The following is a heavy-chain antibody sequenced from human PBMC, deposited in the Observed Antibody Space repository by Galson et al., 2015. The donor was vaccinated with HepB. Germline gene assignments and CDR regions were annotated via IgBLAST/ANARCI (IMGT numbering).Heavy chain of an antibody. CDR2: IYYSGST. D-gene: IGHD6-19*01. CDR1: GGSISSYY. CDR3: ARDRIGIAVAGTFRYYYYGMDV. J-gene: IGHJ6*02. Sequence: SETLSLTCTVSGGSISSYYWSWIRQPPGKGLEWIGYIYYSGSTNYNPSLKSRVTISVDTSKNQFSLKLSSVTAADTAVYYCARDRIGIAVAGTFRYYYYGMDVWGQGTTVTVS. V-gene: IGHV4-59*01.